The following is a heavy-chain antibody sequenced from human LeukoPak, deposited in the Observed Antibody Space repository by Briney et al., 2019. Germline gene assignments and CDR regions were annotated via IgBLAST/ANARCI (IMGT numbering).Heavy chain of an antibody. Sequence: GGSLRLSCAASGFTFSSYWMHWVRQTPGKGLVWVSRIKSDGSTIYADPVKGRFTISRDNARNTLYLQMNSLRVEDTAMYYCARAVTYFYGSVTYDWFDPWGQGTLVTVSS. D-gene: IGHD3-10*01. CDR3: ARAVTYFYGSVTYDWFDP. J-gene: IGHJ5*02. V-gene: IGHV3-74*01. CDR1: GFTFSSYW. CDR2: IKSDGST.